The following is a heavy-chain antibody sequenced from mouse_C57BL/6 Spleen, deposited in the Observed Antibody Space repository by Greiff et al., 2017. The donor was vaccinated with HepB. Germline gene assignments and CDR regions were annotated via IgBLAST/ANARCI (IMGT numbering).Heavy chain of an antibody. V-gene: IGHV1-69*01. D-gene: IGHD1-1*01. CDR1: GYTFTSYW. J-gene: IGHJ2*01. CDR2: IDPSDSYT. CDR3: ARREDYYGSSYFDD. Sequence: QVQLQQPGAELVMPGASVKLSCKASGYTFTSYWMHWVKQRPGQGLEWIGEIDPSDSYTNYNQKFKGKSTLTVDKSSSTAYMQLSSLTSEDSAVYYGARREDYYGSSYFDDWGQGTTLTVSS.